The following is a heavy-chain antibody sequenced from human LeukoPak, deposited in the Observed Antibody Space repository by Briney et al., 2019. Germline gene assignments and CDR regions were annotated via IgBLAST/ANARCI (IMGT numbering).Heavy chain of an antibody. CDR3: ARDRCSSTSCYYGMDV. Sequence: ASVRVSCKASGYTFTGYYMHWVRQAPGQGLEWMGWINPNSGGTNYAQKFQGWVTMTRDTSISTAYMELSRLRFDDTAVYYCARDRCSSTSCYYGMDVWGQGTTVTVSS. CDR1: GYTFTGYY. CDR2: INPNSGGT. V-gene: IGHV1-2*04. D-gene: IGHD2-2*01. J-gene: IGHJ6*02.